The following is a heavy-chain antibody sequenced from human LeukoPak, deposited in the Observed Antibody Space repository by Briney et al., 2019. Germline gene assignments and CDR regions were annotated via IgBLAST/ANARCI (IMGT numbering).Heavy chain of an antibody. D-gene: IGHD3-9*01. Sequence: GGSLKISCKGSGYSFTSYWIGWVRQMPGKGLEWMGIIYPGDSDTRYSPSFQGQVTISADKSISTAYLQWSSLKASDTAMYYCAGQGGLSKYDILNWFDPWGQGTLVTVSS. CDR3: AGQGGLSKYDILNWFDP. CDR1: GYSFTSYW. V-gene: IGHV5-51*01. CDR2: IYPGDSDT. J-gene: IGHJ5*02.